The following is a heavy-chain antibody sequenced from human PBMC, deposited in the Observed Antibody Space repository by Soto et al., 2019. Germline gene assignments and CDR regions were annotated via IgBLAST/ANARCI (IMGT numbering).Heavy chain of an antibody. Sequence: PGGSLRLSCAASGFTFNTYGMHWVRQVPGKGLEWVAVIWYDGSNKYYADSVKGRFTISRDNSKSTLYVQMNSLRAEDTAVYYCARDPAHYGMDVWGQETTVTVSS. CDR1: GFTFNTYG. J-gene: IGHJ6*02. CDR3: ARDPAHYGMDV. V-gene: IGHV3-33*01. CDR2: IWYDGSNK.